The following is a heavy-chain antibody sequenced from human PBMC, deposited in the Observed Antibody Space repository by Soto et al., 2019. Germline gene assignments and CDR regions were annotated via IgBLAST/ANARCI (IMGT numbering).Heavy chain of an antibody. CDR2: ISYDGTNK. Sequence: QVQLVESGGGVVQPGRSLRLSCAASGFTFSSYGMHWVRQAPGKGLEWVALISYDGTNKYYADSVKGRFTISRDYSKNTLYLQMNSLRAEDTAVYYCASALYWNDRVGGFDIWGQGTMVTVSS. CDR3: ASALYWNDRVGGFDI. D-gene: IGHD1-1*01. V-gene: IGHV3-30*03. J-gene: IGHJ3*02. CDR1: GFTFSSYG.